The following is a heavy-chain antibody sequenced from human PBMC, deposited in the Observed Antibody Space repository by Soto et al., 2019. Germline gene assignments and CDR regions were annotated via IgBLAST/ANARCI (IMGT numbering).Heavy chain of an antibody. Sequence: AAVKVSCKACGCTFTRYYMHWVRQAPGQGLEWMGIINPSGGSTSYAQKFQGRVTMTRDTSTSTVYMELSSLRSEDTAVYYCARPPSYGSGSHDAFDIWGQGTMVTVS. D-gene: IGHD3-10*01. CDR2: INPSGGST. J-gene: IGHJ3*02. CDR3: ARPPSYGSGSHDAFDI. CDR1: GCTFTRYY. V-gene: IGHV1-46*01.